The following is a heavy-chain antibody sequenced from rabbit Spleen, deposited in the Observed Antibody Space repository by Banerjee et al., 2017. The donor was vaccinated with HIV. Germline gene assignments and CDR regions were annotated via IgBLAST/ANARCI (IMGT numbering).Heavy chain of an antibody. CDR3: VRDDGSYAAYGYGFNL. Sequence: QEQLEESGGGLVKPEGSLTLTCKASGFSFSDRDVMCWVRQAPGKGLEWIACIDTRDGDTDYANWAKGRFTISKTSSTTVTLQMTSLTAADTATYFCVRDDGSYAAYGYGFNLWGPGTLVTVS. V-gene: IGHV1S45*01. J-gene: IGHJ4*01. CDR1: GFSFSDRDV. CDR2: IDTRDGDT. D-gene: IGHD3-1*01.